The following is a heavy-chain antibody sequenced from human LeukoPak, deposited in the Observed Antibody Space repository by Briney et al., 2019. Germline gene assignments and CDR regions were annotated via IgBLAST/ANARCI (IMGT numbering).Heavy chain of an antibody. CDR1: GYTFTGYY. CDR2: INPNSGGT. CDR3: ARDSPYYYDSSGFDAFDI. V-gene: IGHV1-2*06. D-gene: IGHD3-22*01. J-gene: IGHJ3*02. Sequence: GASVKVSCKASGYTFTGYYMLWVRKAPGQVLERIGRINPNSGGTNYAQKFQGRVTMTRDTSISTAYVELSRLRSDDTAVYYCARDSPYYYDSSGFDAFDIWGQGTMVTVSS.